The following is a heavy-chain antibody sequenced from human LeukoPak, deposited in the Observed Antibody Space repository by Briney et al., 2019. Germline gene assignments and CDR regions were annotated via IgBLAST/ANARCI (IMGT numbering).Heavy chain of an antibody. CDR1: GFTFDDYG. V-gene: IGHV3-20*04. J-gene: IGHJ6*03. CDR2: INWNGGST. Sequence: GGSLRLSCAASGFTFDDYGMSWVRQAPGKGLEWVSGINWNGGSTGYADSVKGRFTISRDNAKNSLYLQMNSLRAEDTAVYYCARVSLTAWYYYYMDVWGKGTTVTVSS. CDR3: ARVSLTAWYYYYMDV.